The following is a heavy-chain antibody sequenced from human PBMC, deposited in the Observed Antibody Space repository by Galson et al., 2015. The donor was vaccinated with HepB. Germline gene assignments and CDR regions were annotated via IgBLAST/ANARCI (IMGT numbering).Heavy chain of an antibody. CDR1: GYNFAGYD. V-gene: IGHV1-8*01. J-gene: IGHJ4*01. CDR3: ARAASPWSYPDY. CDR2: MNPNSGNT. D-gene: IGHD1-26*01. Sequence: SVKVSCKASGYNFAGYDINWVRQAPGQGLEWMGWMNPNSGNTGYAQKFQGRVTMTKDTSISTAYMELSSLRSGDTAVYYCARAASPWSYPDYWGHGTLVTVSS.